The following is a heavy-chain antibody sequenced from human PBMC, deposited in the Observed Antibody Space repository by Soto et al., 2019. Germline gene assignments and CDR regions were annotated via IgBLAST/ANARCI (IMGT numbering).Heavy chain of an antibody. V-gene: IGHV3-21*06. J-gene: IGHJ4*02. Sequence: LRLSCAASGFTFTRYSTNWVRQAPGKGLEWVSSISSTTNYIYYGDSMKGRFTISRDNAKNSLYLEMNSLRAEDTAVYYCARESEDLTSNFDYWGQGTLVTVSS. CDR2: ISSTTNYI. CDR3: ARESEDLTSNFDY. CDR1: GFTFTRYS.